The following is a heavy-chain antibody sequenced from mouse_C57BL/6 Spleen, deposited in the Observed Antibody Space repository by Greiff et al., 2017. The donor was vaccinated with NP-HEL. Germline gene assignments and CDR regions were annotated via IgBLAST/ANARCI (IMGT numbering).Heavy chain of an antibody. CDR3: AREDYYGSSYGY. V-gene: IGHV1-76*01. J-gene: IGHJ2*01. CDR2: IYPGSGNT. CDR1: GYTFTDYY. Sequence: VQLQQSGAELVRPGASVKLSCKASGYTFTDYYINWVKQRPGQGLEWIARIYPGSGNTYYNEKFKGKATLTAEKSSSTAYMQLSSLTSEDSAVYFCAREDYYGSSYGYWGQGTTLTVSS. D-gene: IGHD1-1*01.